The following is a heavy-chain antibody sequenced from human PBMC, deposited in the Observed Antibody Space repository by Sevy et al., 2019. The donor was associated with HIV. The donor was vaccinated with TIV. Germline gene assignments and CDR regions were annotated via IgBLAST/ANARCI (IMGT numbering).Heavy chain of an antibody. V-gene: IGHV4-59*01. J-gene: IGHJ6*02. CDR1: DDSIGNNY. CDR2: FYYSGRT. Sequence: SETLSLTCTVSDDSIGNNYSSWIRQPPGKGLEWIGYFYYSGRTNYNPSLKSRVTISADTSKNQFSLKLISVTAADTAVYFCASCSPDYYYGMDVWGQGTTVTVSS. CDR3: ASCSPDYYYGMDV. D-gene: IGHD2-15*01.